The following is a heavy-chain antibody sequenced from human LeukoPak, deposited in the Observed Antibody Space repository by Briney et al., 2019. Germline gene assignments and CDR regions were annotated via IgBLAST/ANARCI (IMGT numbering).Heavy chain of an antibody. V-gene: IGHV3-23*01. CDR1: GFTFSSYA. D-gene: IGHD5-18*01. J-gene: IGHJ4*02. CDR2: FSGSGGST. Sequence: GGSLRLSCAASGFTFSSYAMSWVRQAPGKGLECISGFSGSGGSTYYADSVKGRFTISRDNSKNTLYLQMNSLRAEDTAVYYCAKDTAMVRYYFDYWGQGTLVTVSS. CDR3: AKDTAMVRYYFDY.